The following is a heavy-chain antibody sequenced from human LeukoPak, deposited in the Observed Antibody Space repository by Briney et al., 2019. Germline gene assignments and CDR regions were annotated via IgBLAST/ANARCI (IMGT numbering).Heavy chain of an antibody. CDR3: ARDRSDSIDY. CDR1: GGSISSYY. D-gene: IGHD2-21*02. Sequence: SETLSLTCTVSGGSISSYYWSWIRQPPGKGLEWIGYIYYSGSTNYNPSLKSRVTISVDTSKNQFSLKLSSVTAADTAVYYCARDRSDSIDYWGQGTLVTVSS. J-gene: IGHJ4*02. V-gene: IGHV4-59*12. CDR2: IYYSGST.